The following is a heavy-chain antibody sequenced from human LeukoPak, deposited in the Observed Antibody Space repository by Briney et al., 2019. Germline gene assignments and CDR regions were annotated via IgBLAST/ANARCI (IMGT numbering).Heavy chain of an antibody. V-gene: IGHV3-30*18. Sequence: PGGSLRLSCAASGFTFSTYGIHWVRQAPGKGLEWVAVISYDGFNKYYADSVKGRFTISRDNSKNTLYLQMHSLRAEDTAVYYCAKNSSWFDYWGQGTLVTVSS. CDR1: GFTFSTYG. CDR2: ISYDGFNK. CDR3: AKNSSWFDY. D-gene: IGHD6-13*01. J-gene: IGHJ4*02.